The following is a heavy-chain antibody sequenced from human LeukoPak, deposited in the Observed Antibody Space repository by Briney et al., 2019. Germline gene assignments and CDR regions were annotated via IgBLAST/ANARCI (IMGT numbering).Heavy chain of an antibody. CDR2: FDPEDGET. CDR1: GYTLTELS. Sequence: ASVKVSCKVSGYTLTELSMHWVRQAPGKGLEWMGGFDPEDGETIYAQKFQGRVTMTEDTSTDTAYMELSSVTAADTAVYYCARDPSGYFNYWGQGTLATVSS. V-gene: IGHV1-24*01. CDR3: ARDPSGYFNY. D-gene: IGHD3-22*01. J-gene: IGHJ4*02.